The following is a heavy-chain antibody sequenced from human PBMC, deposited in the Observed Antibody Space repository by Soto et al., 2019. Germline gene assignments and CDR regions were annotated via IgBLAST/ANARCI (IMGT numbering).Heavy chain of an antibody. J-gene: IGHJ4*02. CDR1: GFTFSSYG. V-gene: IGHV3-30*18. CDR2: ISYDGRNK. D-gene: IGHD2-15*01. Sequence: QVQLVESGGGVVQPGRSLRLSCAASGFTFSSYGMHWVRQAPGKGLEWVAVISYDGRNKYYADSVKGRFTISRDNSKNTLYLQMNSLRAEDTAVYYCAKDGHCSGGSCYYFDYWGQGTLVTVSS. CDR3: AKDGHCSGGSCYYFDY.